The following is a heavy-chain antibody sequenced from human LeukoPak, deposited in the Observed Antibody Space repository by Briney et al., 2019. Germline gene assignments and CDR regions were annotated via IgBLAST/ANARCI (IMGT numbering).Heavy chain of an antibody. CDR1: GGTFSSYA. Sequence: ASVKVSCKASGGTFSSYAISWVRQAPGQGLEWMGGIIPIFGTANYAQKFQGRVTITADESTSTAYMELSSLRSEDTAVYYCARDRCSSTSCYNRAFDIWGRGTMVTVSS. D-gene: IGHD2-2*01. CDR3: ARDRCSSTSCYNRAFDI. V-gene: IGHV1-69*01. CDR2: IIPIFGTA. J-gene: IGHJ3*02.